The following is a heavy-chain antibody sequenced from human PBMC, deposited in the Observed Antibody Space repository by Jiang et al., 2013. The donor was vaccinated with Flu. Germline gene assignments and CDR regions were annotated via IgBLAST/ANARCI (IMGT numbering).Heavy chain of an antibody. D-gene: IGHD4-23*01. CDR2: IYYMGAP. J-gene: IGHJ5*02. V-gene: IGHV4-59*08. Sequence: KGLEWIGYIYYMGAPTTTPPSKSRVTISVDTSKNQFSLKLSSVTAADTAVYYCARAGEMTTVVNNWFDPWGQGTLVTVSS. CDR3: ARAGEMTTVVNNWFDP.